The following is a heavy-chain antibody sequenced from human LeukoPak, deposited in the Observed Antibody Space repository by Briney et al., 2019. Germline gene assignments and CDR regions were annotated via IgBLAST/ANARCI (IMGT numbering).Heavy chain of an antibody. CDR1: GYTFTGYY. D-gene: IGHD2-2*01. Sequence: GASVKVSCKASGYTFTGYYMHWVRQAPGQGIEWMGWINPNSGGTNYAQKFQGRVTMTRDTSISTAYMELSRLRSDDTAVYYCARYCSSTSCHSWGAFDIWGQGTMVTVSS. CDR2: INPNSGGT. J-gene: IGHJ3*02. CDR3: ARYCSSTSCHSWGAFDI. V-gene: IGHV1-2*02.